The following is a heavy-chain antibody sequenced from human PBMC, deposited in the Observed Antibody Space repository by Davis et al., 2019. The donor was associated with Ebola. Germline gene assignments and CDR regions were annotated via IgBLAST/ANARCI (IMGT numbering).Heavy chain of an antibody. Sequence: PSETLSLTCAISGDSVSSAGWNWIRQSPSRGLEWLGRTYYKSKWYNDYAVSVKSRITINPDTSKNQFSLQLNSVTPEDTAVYYCARGWLRGPFDYWGQGTLVTVSS. CDR3: ARGWLRGPFDY. D-gene: IGHD3-9*01. CDR2: TYYKSKWYN. CDR1: GDSVSSAG. J-gene: IGHJ4*02. V-gene: IGHV6-1*01.